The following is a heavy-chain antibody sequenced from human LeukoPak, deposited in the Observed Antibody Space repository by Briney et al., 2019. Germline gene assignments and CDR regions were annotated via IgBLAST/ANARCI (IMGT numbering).Heavy chain of an antibody. CDR2: TYYRSKWYS. Sequence: SQTLSLTCAISGESVSSNSASWNWIRQSPARGLEWLGRTYYRSKWYSDYADSVKSRMTINPDTSKNQFSLQLKSATPDDTAVYYRSRAIDGLNYVDYCGQGTLVTVSS. D-gene: IGHD5-24*01. J-gene: IGHJ4*02. CDR1: GESVSSNSAS. CDR3: SRAIDGLNYVDY. V-gene: IGHV6-1*01.